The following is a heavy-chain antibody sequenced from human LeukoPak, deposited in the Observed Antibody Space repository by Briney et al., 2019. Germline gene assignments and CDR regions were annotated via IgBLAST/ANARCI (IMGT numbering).Heavy chain of an antibody. Sequence: GGSLRLSCAASGFTFDDYGMSWVRQAPGKGLEWISDINWNGGSTGYADSVKGRFTISRDNAKNSLYLQMNSLRAEDTALYHCARKRDHGSGSLGNNRFDPWGQGTLVTVS. CDR2: INWNGGST. D-gene: IGHD3-10*01. CDR1: GFTFDDYG. V-gene: IGHV3-20*01. CDR3: ARKRDHGSGSLGNNRFDP. J-gene: IGHJ5*02.